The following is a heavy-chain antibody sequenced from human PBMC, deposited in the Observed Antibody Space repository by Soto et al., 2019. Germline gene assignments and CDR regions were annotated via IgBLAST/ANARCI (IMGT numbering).Heavy chain of an antibody. Sequence: SVKVSCKDSGGLFSSFAISWVRQAPGQGLEWMGGIIPVFGTTNYAQKFQGRVTITADESTNTAYMGLSSLTSDDTAMYYCARGGGPYVWFNEFWGQGTQVTVSS. V-gene: IGHV1-69*13. CDR3: ARGGGPYVWFNEF. J-gene: IGHJ4*02. CDR2: IIPVFGTT. CDR1: GGLFSSFA. D-gene: IGHD3-16*01.